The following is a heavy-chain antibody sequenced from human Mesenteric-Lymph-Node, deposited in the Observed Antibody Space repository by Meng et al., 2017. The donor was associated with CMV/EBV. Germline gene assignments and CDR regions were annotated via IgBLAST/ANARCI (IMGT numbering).Heavy chain of an antibody. CDR3: ARDSRGGTGSYYKY. Sequence: ASVKVSCKASGYIFTGYYIHWVRQAPGQGLEWMGWINPDSGGTNYAQNFQGRVTMTRDTSISTAYMELSRLRSDDTAVYYCARDSRGGTGSYYKYWGQGTLVTVSS. D-gene: IGHD3-10*01. V-gene: IGHV1-2*02. CDR1: GYIFTGYY. CDR2: INPDSGGT. J-gene: IGHJ4*02.